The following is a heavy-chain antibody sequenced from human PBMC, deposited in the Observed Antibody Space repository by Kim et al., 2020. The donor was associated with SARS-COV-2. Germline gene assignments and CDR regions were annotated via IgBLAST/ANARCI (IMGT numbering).Heavy chain of an antibody. CDR2: ST. CDR3: ARDKGAFDY. V-gene: IGHV1-46*01. Sequence: STSNPQKFKGRGTMTRDTSTSTVYMELSSLRSEDTAVYYCARDKGAFDYWGQGTLVTVSS. J-gene: IGHJ4*02.